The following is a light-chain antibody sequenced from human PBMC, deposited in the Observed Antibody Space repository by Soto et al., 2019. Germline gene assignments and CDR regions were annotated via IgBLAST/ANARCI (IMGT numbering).Light chain of an antibody. CDR3: SSYTSSSTNV. J-gene: IGLJ1*01. Sequence: QSALTQPASVSGSPGQSITISCTGTSSDVGGYNYVSWYQQHPGKAPKLMIYEVSNRPSGVSNRFSGSKSGNTASLTIPGLQAEDEADYYCSSYTSSSTNVFGTGTKLTVL. CDR2: EVS. V-gene: IGLV2-14*01. CDR1: SSDVGGYNY.